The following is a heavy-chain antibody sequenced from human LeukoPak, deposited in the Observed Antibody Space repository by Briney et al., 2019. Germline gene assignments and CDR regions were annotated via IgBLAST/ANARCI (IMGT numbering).Heavy chain of an antibody. CDR3: ARSGVRYYFDY. Sequence: SEPLSLTCTVSGGSISSYYWSWIRQPPGKGLEWIGYIYYSGSTNYNPSLKSRVTISVDTSKNQFSLKLSSVTAADTAVYYCARSGVRYYFDYWGQGTLVTVSS. V-gene: IGHV4-59*01. CDR2: IYYSGST. CDR1: GGSISSYY. D-gene: IGHD2-8*01. J-gene: IGHJ4*02.